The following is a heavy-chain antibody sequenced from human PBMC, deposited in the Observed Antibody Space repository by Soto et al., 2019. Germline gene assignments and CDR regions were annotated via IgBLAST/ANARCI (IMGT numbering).Heavy chain of an antibody. D-gene: IGHD3-10*01. V-gene: IGHV4-34*01. Sequence: PSETLSLTCTVSGGSISSYYWSWIRQPPGKGLEWIGEINHSGSTNYNPSLKSRVTISVDTSKNQFSLKLSSVTAADTAVYYCARTLLGLGSGSYYPPWFDPWGQGTLVTVSS. CDR3: ARTLLGLGSGSYYPPWFDP. J-gene: IGHJ5*02. CDR1: GGSISSYY. CDR2: INHSGST.